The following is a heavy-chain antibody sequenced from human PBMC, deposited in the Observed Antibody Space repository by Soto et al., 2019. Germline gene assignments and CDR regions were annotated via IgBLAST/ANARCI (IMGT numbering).Heavy chain of an antibody. CDR3: ARDRAYCGGDCYSDY. CDR2: ISSSSTYI. Sequence: EVQLVESGGGLVKPGGSLRLSCAASGFIFSTYSMNWVRQAPGKGLEWVSSISSSSTYIYYADSVKGRFTISRDNAKNSLDLQMDSLRAEATAVYYCARDRAYCGGDCYSDYWGQGTLLTVSS. D-gene: IGHD2-21*01. J-gene: IGHJ4*02. V-gene: IGHV3-21*01. CDR1: GFIFSTYS.